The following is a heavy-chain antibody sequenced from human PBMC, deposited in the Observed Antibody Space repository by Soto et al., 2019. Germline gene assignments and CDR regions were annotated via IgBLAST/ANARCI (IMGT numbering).Heavy chain of an antibody. Sequence: SETLSLTCTVSGGSISSGGYYWSWIGQHPGKGLEWIGYIYYSGSTYYNPSLKSRVTISVDTSKNQFSLKLSSVTAADTAVYYCARDRGLNYYDSSRRAFDIWGQGTTVTVSS. CDR2: IYYSGST. CDR1: GGSISSGGYY. V-gene: IGHV4-31*03. J-gene: IGHJ3*02. CDR3: ARDRGLNYYDSSRRAFDI. D-gene: IGHD3-22*01.